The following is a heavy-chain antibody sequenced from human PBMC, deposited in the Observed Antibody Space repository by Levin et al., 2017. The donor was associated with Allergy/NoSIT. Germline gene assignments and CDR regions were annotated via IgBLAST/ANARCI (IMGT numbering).Heavy chain of an antibody. CDR3: ARDFGHIADRAFDI. CDR2: ISSSSSYI. V-gene: IGHV3-21*01. D-gene: IGHD5-12*01. J-gene: IGHJ3*02. Sequence: GGSLRLSCAASGFTFSSYSMNWVRQAPGKGLEWVSSISSSSSYIYYADSVKGRFTISRDNAKNSLYLQMNSLRAEDTAVYYCARDFGHIADRAFDIWGQGTMVTVSS. CDR1: GFTFSSYS.